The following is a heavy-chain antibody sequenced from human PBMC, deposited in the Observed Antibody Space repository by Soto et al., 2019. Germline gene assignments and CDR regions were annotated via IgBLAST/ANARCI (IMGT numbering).Heavy chain of an antibody. CDR2: VSYSGST. CDR3: ARDLKRYYDSSGYGYYYYGMDV. J-gene: IGHJ6*02. CDR1: GGAIGGYY. D-gene: IGHD3-22*01. Sequence: SETLSLTCSLSGGAIGGYYWSWIRQPPGKALEWIGYVSYSGSTDYHPSLKSRVSISIDTSKNQFSLKMISVTAADTAVYYCARDLKRYYDSSGYGYYYYGMDVWGQGTTVTVSS. V-gene: IGHV4-59*01.